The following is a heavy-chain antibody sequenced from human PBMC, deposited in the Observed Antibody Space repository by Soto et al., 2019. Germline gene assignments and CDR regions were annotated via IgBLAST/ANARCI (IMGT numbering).Heavy chain of an antibody. J-gene: IGHJ4*02. D-gene: IGHD2-15*01. CDR2: ISYDGSNK. V-gene: IGHV3-30*03. CDR1: GLSFSSYG. CDR3: AGDSYSHCSGGYYVFDY. Sequence: QVQLVESGGGVVQPGRSLRLSCADSGLSFSSYGMHWVRQAPGEGLEWVAAISYDGSNKHYLASVEGRFTISRDNSKKALELHGNALRPGDTAVYYCAGDSYSHCSGGYYVFDYWGQGGRVDVSA.